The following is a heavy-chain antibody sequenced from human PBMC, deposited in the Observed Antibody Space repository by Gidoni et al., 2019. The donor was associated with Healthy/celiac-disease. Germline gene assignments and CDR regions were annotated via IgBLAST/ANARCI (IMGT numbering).Heavy chain of an antibody. V-gene: IGHV4-34*01. D-gene: IGHD3-3*01. CDR3: ARGGPYYDFWSGYLTDY. CDR1: GGSFSGHY. CDR2: INHSGST. J-gene: IGHJ4*02. Sequence: QVQLQQWGAGLLKPSETLSLTCAVYGGSFSGHYWSWIRQPPGKGLEWIGEINHSGSTNYNPSLKSRVTISVDTSKNQFSLKLSSVTAADTAVYYCARGGPYYDFWSGYLTDYWGQGTLVTVSS.